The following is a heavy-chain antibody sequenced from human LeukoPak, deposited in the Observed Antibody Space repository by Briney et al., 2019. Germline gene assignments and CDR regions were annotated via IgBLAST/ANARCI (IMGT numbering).Heavy chain of an antibody. D-gene: IGHD3-9*01. V-gene: IGHV1-69*13. CDR3: ASGPRTCYDILTGYAFDY. CDR1: GGTFSSYA. Sequence: GASVKVSCKASGGTFSSYAISWVRQAPGQGLEWMGGIIPIFGTANYAQKFQGRVTITADESTSTAYMELSSLRSEDTAVYYCASGPRTCYDILTGYAFDYWGQGTLVTVSS. J-gene: IGHJ4*02. CDR2: IIPIFGTA.